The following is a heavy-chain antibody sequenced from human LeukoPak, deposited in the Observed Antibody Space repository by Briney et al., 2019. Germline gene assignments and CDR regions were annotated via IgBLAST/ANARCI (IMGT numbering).Heavy chain of an antibody. CDR2: IYRSGT. D-gene: IGHD6-19*01. V-gene: IGHV4-38-2*02. J-gene: IGHJ4*02. CDR3: ARDPGYSSGWNYFDY. CDR1: GYSISSGYY. Sequence: SETLSLTCTVSGYSISSGYYWGWIRQPPGKGLGWIGTIYRSGTYYNTSLESRITISVDTSKNQFSLKLSSVTAADTAVYHCARDPGYSSGWNYFDYWGQGTLVTVSS.